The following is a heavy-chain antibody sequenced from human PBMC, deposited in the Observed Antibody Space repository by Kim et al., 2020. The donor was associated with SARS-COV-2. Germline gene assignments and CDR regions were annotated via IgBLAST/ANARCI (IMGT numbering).Heavy chain of an antibody. D-gene: IGHD3-9*01. CDR1: GFTFDDYG. CDR2: INWNGGST. CDR3: ARGYYDILTGYIRGPFDP. Sequence: GGSLRLSCAASGFTFDDYGMSWVRQAPGKGLEWVSGINWNGGSTGYADSVKGRFTISRDNAKNSLYLQMNSLRAEDTALYHCARGYYDILTGYIRGPFDPWGQATLVTVSS. J-gene: IGHJ5*02. V-gene: IGHV3-20*01.